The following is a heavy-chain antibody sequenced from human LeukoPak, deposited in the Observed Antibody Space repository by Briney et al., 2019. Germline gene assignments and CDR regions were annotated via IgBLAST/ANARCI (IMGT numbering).Heavy chain of an antibody. CDR1: GGSISSGGYY. CDR2: IYYSGST. V-gene: IGHV4-31*03. D-gene: IGHD5-12*01. CDR3: ARDVRVATTQYFDY. J-gene: IGHJ4*02. Sequence: SETLSLTCTVSGGSISSGGYYWSWIRQHPGKGLEWIGYIYYSGSTYYNPSLKSRVTISVDTSKNQFSPKLSSVTAADTAVYYCARDVRVATTQYFDYWGQGTLVTVSS.